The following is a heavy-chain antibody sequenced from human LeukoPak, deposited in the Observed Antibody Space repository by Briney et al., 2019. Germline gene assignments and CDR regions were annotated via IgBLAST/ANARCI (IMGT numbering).Heavy chain of an antibody. J-gene: IGHJ5*02. CDR2: IIPIFGTA. CDR3: AREQGIVVVPAAIRKEGWFDP. D-gene: IGHD2-2*02. V-gene: IGHV1-69*13. Sequence: SVKVSCKASGYTFTGYYMHWVRQAPGQGLEWMGGIIPIFGTANYAQKFQGRVTITADESTSTAYMELSSLRSEDTAVYYCAREQGIVVVPAAIRKEGWFDPWGQGTLVTVSS. CDR1: GYTFTGYY.